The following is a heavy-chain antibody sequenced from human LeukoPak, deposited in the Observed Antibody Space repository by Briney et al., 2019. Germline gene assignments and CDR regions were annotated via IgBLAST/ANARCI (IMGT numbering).Heavy chain of an antibody. V-gene: IGHV7-4-1*02. D-gene: IGHD3-10*01. J-gene: IGHJ3*02. CDR3: AREAGLVRRYDAFEI. Sequence: AASVKVSCKASGYTFTGYYMHWVRQAPGQGLEWMGWINTNTGNPTYAQGFTGRFVFYLDTSVSAAYLQINSLQAEDTAVYYCAREAGLVRRYDAFEIWGQGTMVSVSS. CDR1: GYTFTGYY. CDR2: INTNTGNP.